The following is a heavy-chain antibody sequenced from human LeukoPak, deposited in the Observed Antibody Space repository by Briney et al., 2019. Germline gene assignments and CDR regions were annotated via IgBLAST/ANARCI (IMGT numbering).Heavy chain of an antibody. CDR3: TRDPRRLDY. CDR1: GFTFSSYD. J-gene: IGHJ4*02. V-gene: IGHV3-23*01. Sequence: GGSLRLSCAVSGFTFSSYDMSWVRQAPGKGLEWVSAIIGSGGSTYYADSVKGRFTISRDNSKNTLYLQMNSLRAEDTAVYYCTRDPRRLDYWGQGTLVTVSS. CDR2: IIGSGGST.